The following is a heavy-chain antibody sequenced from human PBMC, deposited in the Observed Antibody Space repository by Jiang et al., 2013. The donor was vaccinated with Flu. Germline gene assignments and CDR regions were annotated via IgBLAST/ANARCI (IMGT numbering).Heavy chain of an antibody. J-gene: IGHJ4*02. CDR3: ARGASY. CDR2: ISPSGGTI. Sequence: VQLVESGGGLVQPGGSLRLSCAASGFTVGEYEMNWVRQAPGKGLEWVSYISPSGGTIYYADSVRGRFTISKDSAKNSLYLQMNSLRGDDSAIYYCARGASYWGQGTLVTVSS. CDR1: GFTVGEYE. V-gene: IGHV3-48*03.